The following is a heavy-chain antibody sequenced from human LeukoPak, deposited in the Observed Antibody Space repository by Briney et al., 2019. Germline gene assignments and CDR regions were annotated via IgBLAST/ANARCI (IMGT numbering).Heavy chain of an antibody. CDR1: GFTFSSYW. J-gene: IGHJ4*02. D-gene: IGHD1-26*01. Sequence: GGSLRLSCAASGFTFSSYWMGWVRQAPGKRLEWVANMNIDGSEKYYADSAKGRFTISRDNARNSVYLQMNSLRVEDTAVYYCARDPVEWELLLDYWGQGTLVAVSS. CDR2: MNIDGSEK. V-gene: IGHV3-7*01. CDR3: ARDPVEWELLLDY.